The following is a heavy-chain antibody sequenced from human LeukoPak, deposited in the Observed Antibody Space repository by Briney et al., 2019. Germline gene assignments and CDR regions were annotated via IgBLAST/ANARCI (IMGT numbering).Heavy chain of an antibody. J-gene: IGHJ4*02. D-gene: IGHD6-25*01. V-gene: IGHV3-23*01. CDR2: INSGGST. Sequence: GGSLRLSCAASGFTFGSYAMSWVRQAPGKGLEWVSAINSGGSTYYADSVKGRFTISRDNSKNTLYLQMNSLRAEDTAVYYCAKGKAAFDYWGQGTLVTVSS. CDR1: GFTFGSYA. CDR3: AKGKAAFDY.